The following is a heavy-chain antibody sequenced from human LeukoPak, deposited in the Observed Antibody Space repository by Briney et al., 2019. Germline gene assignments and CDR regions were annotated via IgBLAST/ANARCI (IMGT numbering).Heavy chain of an antibody. CDR1: GFTFSSYG. Sequence: SGGSLRLSCAASGFTFSSYGMHWVRQAPGKGLEWVAVISYDGSNKYYADSVKGRLTISRDNSKNTLYLQMNSLRAEDTAVYYCAKGLHYDSSGYYYDWFDPWGQGTLVTVSS. V-gene: IGHV3-30*18. CDR3: AKGLHYDSSGYYYDWFDP. J-gene: IGHJ5*02. D-gene: IGHD3-22*01. CDR2: ISYDGSNK.